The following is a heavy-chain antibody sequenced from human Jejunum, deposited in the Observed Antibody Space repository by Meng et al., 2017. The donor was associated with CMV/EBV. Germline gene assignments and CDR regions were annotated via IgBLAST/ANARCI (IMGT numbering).Heavy chain of an antibody. V-gene: IGHV4-59*01. CDR3: ARVESARRFFDS. CDR1: GGSIGNYY. J-gene: IGHJ4*02. Sequence: IVSGGSIGNYYWSWIRQPPGQGLGWIGYFSYRGGANYISSLKSRVTISVDTSKNQFSLKLNSMTAADTAVYYCARVESARRFFDSWGQGMLVTVSS. CDR2: FSYRGGA. D-gene: IGHD3-3*01.